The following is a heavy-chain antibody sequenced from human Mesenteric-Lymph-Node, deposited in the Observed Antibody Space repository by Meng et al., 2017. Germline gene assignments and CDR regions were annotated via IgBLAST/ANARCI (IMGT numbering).Heavy chain of an antibody. D-gene: IGHD3-3*01. J-gene: IGHJ3*02. V-gene: IGHV1-2*02. CDR1: GYTFTDFY. CDR2: INPNTDAT. Sequence: ASVKVSCKASGYTFTDFYMFWVRQAPGQGLEWMGWINPNTDATTYAQKFQGRVTMTRDTSISTAYLELNRLGSDDTAVYYCARDRIGVFDAFDIWGQGTMVTVSS. CDR3: ARDRIGVFDAFDI.